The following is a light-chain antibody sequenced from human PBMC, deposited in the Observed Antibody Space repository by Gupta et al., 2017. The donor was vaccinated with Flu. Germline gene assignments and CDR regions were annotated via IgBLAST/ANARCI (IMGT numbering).Light chain of an antibody. CDR3: SSYTGSSTWV. CDR2: EVS. CDR1: ISEVGGYNY. V-gene: IGLV2-14*01. Sequence: ITSTCMGTISEVGGYNYVFLCQPPPGKAPKLIICEVSERPAGVSNRFSGSKSGNTASLTISGLQAEDEADYYCSSYTGSSTWVFGEGTKLTVL. J-gene: IGLJ3*02.